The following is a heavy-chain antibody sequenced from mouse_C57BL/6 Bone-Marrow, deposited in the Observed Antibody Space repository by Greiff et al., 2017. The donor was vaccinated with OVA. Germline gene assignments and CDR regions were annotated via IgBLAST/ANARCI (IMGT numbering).Heavy chain of an antibody. CDR3: AREEDLITTVVEGGNFFKYAMDY. D-gene: IGHD1-1*01. J-gene: IGHJ4*01. V-gene: IGHV1-74*01. Sequence: QVQLKQPGAELVKPGASVKVSCKASGYTFTSYWMHWVKQRPGQGLEWIGRIHPSDSDTNYNQKFKGKATLTVDKSSSTAYMQLSSLTSEDSAVYYWAREEDLITTVVEGGNFFKYAMDYWGQGTSVTVSS. CDR2: IHPSDSDT. CDR1: GYTFTSYW.